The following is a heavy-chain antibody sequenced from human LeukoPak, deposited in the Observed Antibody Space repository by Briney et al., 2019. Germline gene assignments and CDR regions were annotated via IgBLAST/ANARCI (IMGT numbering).Heavy chain of an antibody. V-gene: IGHV3-74*01. CDR3: ARDRGHTATDY. CDR1: GFTFSSYW. Sequence: GGSLRLSCAASGFTFSSYWMHWVRQAPGKGLVWVSRINSDGSTTSYADSVKGRFTISRDNAKNTLYLQMNSLRAEDTAVYYCARDRGHTATDYWGQGTLVTVSS. CDR2: INSDGSTT. D-gene: IGHD5-18*01. J-gene: IGHJ4*02.